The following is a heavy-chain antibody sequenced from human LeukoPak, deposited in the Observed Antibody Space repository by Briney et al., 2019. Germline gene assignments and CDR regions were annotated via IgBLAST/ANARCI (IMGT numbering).Heavy chain of an antibody. CDR1: GGSFIGYY. J-gene: IGHJ4*02. CDR3: ARGRPPGRSRSVCDY. Sequence: ASEPLSLTCAVSGGSFIGYYWSWIRQPPGKGLEGIGEINHRGSTNYNPSLKSRVTISVDTSKNQFSLKLSSVTAADTAVYYCARGRPPGRSRSVCDYWGQGTLVTVSS. D-gene: IGHD1-26*01. V-gene: IGHV4-34*01. CDR2: INHRGST.